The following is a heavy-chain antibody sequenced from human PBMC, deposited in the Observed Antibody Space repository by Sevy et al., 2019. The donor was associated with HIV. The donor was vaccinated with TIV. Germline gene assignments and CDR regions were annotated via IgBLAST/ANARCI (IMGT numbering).Heavy chain of an antibody. CDR3: NVGRNPSNWFDP. Sequence: GGSLRLSCAASGFTFSSYSMNWVRQAPGKGLGWVSYISSSSSTIYYADSVKGRFTISRDNAKNSLYLQMNSLRAEDTAGSYCNVGRNPSNWFDPWGQGTLVTVSS. CDR2: ISSSSSTI. V-gene: IGHV3-48*01. J-gene: IGHJ5*02. CDR1: GFTFSSYS. D-gene: IGHD1-26*01.